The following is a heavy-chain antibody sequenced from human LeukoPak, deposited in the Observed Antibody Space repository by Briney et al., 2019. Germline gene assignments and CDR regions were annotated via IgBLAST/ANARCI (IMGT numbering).Heavy chain of an antibody. Sequence: QPGGSLRLSCAASGFTFTTSWMHWFRQAPGKGLVWVSRIESDGTSTTYADSVKGRFTISRDNAKNTLYLQMNSLRVEDTAVYYCARDQYSSTWYRGAFDVWGQGTMVSVSS. V-gene: IGHV3-74*01. CDR3: ARDQYSSTWYRGAFDV. J-gene: IGHJ3*01. D-gene: IGHD6-13*01. CDR1: GFTFTTSW. CDR2: IESDGTST.